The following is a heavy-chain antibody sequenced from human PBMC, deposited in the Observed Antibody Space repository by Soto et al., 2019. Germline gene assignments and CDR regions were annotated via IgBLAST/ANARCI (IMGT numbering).Heavy chain of an antibody. Sequence: KPSETLSLTCTVSGGSFKSGSYSWSWIRQPPGKGLEWIGYVYHTGRTSYNPSLKSRVSISMDTSKNQFSLNLDSVTAADTAVYYCARDMHAGFTHYFDPWGQGTLVTVSS. CDR3: ARDMHAGFTHYFDP. D-gene: IGHD1-26*01. CDR1: GGSFKSGSYS. J-gene: IGHJ5*02. CDR2: VYHTGRT. V-gene: IGHV4-61*01.